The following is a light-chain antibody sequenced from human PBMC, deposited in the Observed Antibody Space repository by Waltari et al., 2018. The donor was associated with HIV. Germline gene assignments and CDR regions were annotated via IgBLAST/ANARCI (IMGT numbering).Light chain of an antibody. V-gene: IGLV3-25*03. CDR2: KNT. CDR1: AFPNHY. CDR3: ESEDSSLGV. J-gene: IGLJ3*02. Sequence: SFTLPHPPSVSPSPGQTATRTCSGDAFPNHYAYWYQPKAGQAPVLVITKNTERPSALPERSSGDSSGTTVTLTISVVQAEDEADYYWESEDSSLGVFGGGTKLTVL.